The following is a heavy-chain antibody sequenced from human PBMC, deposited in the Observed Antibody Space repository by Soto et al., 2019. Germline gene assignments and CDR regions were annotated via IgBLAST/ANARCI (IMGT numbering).Heavy chain of an antibody. CDR2: ISAYNGNR. CDR1: GYTFFNYG. D-gene: IGHD6-6*01. J-gene: IGHJ4*02. Sequence: QVQLVQSGAEVKNPGASVKVSCKASGYTFFNYGITWVRQAPGQGLDWMGWISAYNGNRNHAQKFQGRVTMTTDTSTSTAYMELRTLRSDDTAVYYCARSPIAATGSLDYWGQGTLVTVSS. CDR3: ARSPIAATGSLDY. V-gene: IGHV1-18*01.